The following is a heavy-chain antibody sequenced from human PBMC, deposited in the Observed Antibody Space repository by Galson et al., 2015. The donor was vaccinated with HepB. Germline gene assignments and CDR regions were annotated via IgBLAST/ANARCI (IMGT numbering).Heavy chain of an antibody. CDR1: GFTFSSYA. V-gene: IGHV3-30*04. J-gene: IGHJ3*02. CDR3: GSWGSDDAFDI. D-gene: IGHD2-15*01. Sequence: SLRLSCAASGFTFSSYAMHWVRQAPGKGLEWVAVISYDGSNKYYADSVKGRFTISRDNSKNTLYLQMNSLRAEDTAVYYCGSWGSDDAFDIWGQGTMVTVSS. CDR2: ISYDGSNK.